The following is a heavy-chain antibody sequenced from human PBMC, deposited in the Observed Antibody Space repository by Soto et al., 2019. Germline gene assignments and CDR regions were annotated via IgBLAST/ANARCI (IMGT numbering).Heavy chain of an antibody. CDR3: AKDSGWLHYY. CDR2: ITDSGGTT. J-gene: IGHJ4*02. Sequence: EVQLLESGGGLVQPGGSLRLSCAASGFTFSSSGMSWVRQALGKGLEWVSGITDSGGTTYYVDSVKGRFTISRDNSKNTLSLEMNSLRAEDTAVYYCAKDSGWLHYYWGQGTLVTVSS. CDR1: GFTFSSSG. V-gene: IGHV3-23*01. D-gene: IGHD5-12*01.